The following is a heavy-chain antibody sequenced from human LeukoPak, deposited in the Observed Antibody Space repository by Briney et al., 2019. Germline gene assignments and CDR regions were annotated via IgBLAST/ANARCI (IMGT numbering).Heavy chain of an antibody. CDR3: ARGLGVVVPAAQRPILNWFDP. Sequence: SETLSLTCAVYGGSFSGYYWSWIRQPPGNGLEWIGEINHSGSTNYNPPLKSRVTISVDTSKNQFSLKLSSVTAADTAVYYCARGLGVVVPAAQRPILNWFDPWGQGTLVTVSS. J-gene: IGHJ5*02. CDR2: INHSGST. CDR1: GGSFSGYY. D-gene: IGHD2-2*01. V-gene: IGHV4-34*01.